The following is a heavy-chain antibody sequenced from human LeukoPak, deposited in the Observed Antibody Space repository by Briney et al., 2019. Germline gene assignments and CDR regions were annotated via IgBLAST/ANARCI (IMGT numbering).Heavy chain of an antibody. D-gene: IGHD4-23*01. CDR1: GYTFTNYY. Sequence: GASVKVSCKASGYTFTNYYIHWVRQAPGQGLEWMGIINPSGGSTSYAQKFQGRVTMTRDMSTSTVYMELSSLRSEDTAVYYCARDRSPHTVVKEDYFDYWGQGTLVTVSS. J-gene: IGHJ4*02. CDR2: INPSGGST. CDR3: ARDRSPHTVVKEDYFDY. V-gene: IGHV1-46*01.